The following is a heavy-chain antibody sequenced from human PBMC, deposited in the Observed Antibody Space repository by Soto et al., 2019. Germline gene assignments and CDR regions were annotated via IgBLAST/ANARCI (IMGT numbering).Heavy chain of an antibody. V-gene: IGHV4-61*01. CDR3: ARDSVAFFDS. Sequence: SETLSLTCTVSDGSVNSGSYYWSWIRQPPGKGLEWIGYIYSSGSTLYNPSPKSRVIISADTSMNQFSLKLSSVTAADTAVYYCARDSVAFFDSWGQGTLVTV. J-gene: IGHJ4*02. D-gene: IGHD2-15*01. CDR2: IYSSGST. CDR1: DGSVNSGSYY.